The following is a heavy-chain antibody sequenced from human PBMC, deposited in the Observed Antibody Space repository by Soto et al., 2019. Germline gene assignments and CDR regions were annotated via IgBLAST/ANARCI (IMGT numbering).Heavy chain of an antibody. J-gene: IGHJ6*02. Sequence: ASVKVSCKASGYTFTSYGISWVRQAPRQGLEWVGWISAYNGNTNYAQKRKGRVTMTTDTSTSTAYMEMRSLRSDDTAVYYCARDRFLEWLLGSYYYYGMDVWGQGTTVTVSS. CDR1: GYTFTSYG. V-gene: IGHV1-18*01. CDR2: ISAYNGNT. CDR3: ARDRFLEWLLGSYYYYGMDV. D-gene: IGHD3-3*01.